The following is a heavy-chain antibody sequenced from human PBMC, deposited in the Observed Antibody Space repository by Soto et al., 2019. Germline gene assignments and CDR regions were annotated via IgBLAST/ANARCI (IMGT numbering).Heavy chain of an antibody. CDR2: FSGSGGSI. V-gene: IGHV3-23*01. Sequence: VQLLESGGGLVQPGGSLRLSCAAAGFTFSNYALTWVRQSPGKGLEWVSTFSGSGGSIYYADSVRGRFTISRDNSKNTLFLQMNSLRVEDTAIYYCARDWTGDTCPCLDVWGQGTTVSVSS. J-gene: IGHJ6*02. CDR3: ARDWTGDTCPCLDV. D-gene: IGHD3-3*01. CDR1: GFTFSNYA.